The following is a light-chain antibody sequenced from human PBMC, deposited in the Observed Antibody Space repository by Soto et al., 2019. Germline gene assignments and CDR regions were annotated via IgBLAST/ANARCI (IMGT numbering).Light chain of an antibody. CDR1: QNVLYTYNNRNY. J-gene: IGKJ1*01. CDR2: WAS. V-gene: IGKV4-1*01. Sequence: DIVMTQSPDSLAVSLGERATINCTSSQNVLYTYNNRNYLAWAQQKAGQPPRLLIYWASTRESGVPDRFSGSGSGTDFTLTISSLQAEDVAVYYCQQYYSSWTFGQGTKVEIK. CDR3: QQYYSSWT.